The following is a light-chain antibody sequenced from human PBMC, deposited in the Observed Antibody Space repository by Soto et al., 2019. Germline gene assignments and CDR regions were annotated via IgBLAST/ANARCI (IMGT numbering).Light chain of an antibody. J-gene: IGKJ1*01. Sequence: EIVLTQSPATLSLSPGERATLSCRASQSVSSYLAWYQQKPGQAPRLLIYDASNRATGIPARFSGSGSGTDFILTISSLQSEDSAVYYCQQYNNWPRTFGQGTKVDVK. V-gene: IGKV3-11*01. CDR3: QQYNNWPRT. CDR2: DAS. CDR1: QSVSSY.